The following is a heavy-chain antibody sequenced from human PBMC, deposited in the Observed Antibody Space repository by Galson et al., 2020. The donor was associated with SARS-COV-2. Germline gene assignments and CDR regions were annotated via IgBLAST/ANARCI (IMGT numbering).Heavy chain of an antibody. CDR1: GYTFTSYG. CDR2: ISAYNGNT. Sequence: ASVKVSCKASGYTFTSYGISWVRQAPGQGLEWMGWISAYNGNTNYAQKLQGRVTMTTDTSTSTAYMELRSLRSDDTAVYYCARDLDEGYYDFWSGYSTPVHLGDVWGQGTTVTVSS. V-gene: IGHV1-18*04. CDR3: ARDLDEGYYDFWSGYSTPVHLGDV. J-gene: IGHJ6*02. D-gene: IGHD3-3*01.